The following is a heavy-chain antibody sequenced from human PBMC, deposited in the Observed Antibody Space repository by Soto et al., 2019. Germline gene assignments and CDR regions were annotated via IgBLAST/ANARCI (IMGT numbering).Heavy chain of an antibody. D-gene: IGHD5-12*01. V-gene: IGHV5-51*01. J-gene: IGHJ4*02. CDR1: GYSFTTYW. CDR3: ATYSDYDSVGY. Sequence: GESLKISCRTSGYSFTTYWIGWVRQMPGQGLEWMGIIYPGDSDTRYSPSFQGQVTISADKSISTAYLQWSSLKASDTAMYYCATYSDYDSVGYWGRGTLVTVS. CDR2: IYPGDSDT.